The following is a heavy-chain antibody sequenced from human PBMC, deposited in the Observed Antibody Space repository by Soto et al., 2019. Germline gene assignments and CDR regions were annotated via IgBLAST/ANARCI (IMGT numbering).Heavy chain of an antibody. Sequence: SETLSLTCAVYGGPFSGYYWSWIRQPPGEGLEWIGGVTHTGSTNYNPSLKSRVTISVDTSKNQFSLRLTSVTAADTAVYYCERLGEYCSTTGCHGDYAMDVWGKGTRVTVSS. CDR2: VTHTGST. J-gene: IGHJ6*04. CDR1: GGPFSGYY. V-gene: IGHV4-34*01. D-gene: IGHD2-2*01. CDR3: ERLGEYCSTTGCHGDYAMDV.